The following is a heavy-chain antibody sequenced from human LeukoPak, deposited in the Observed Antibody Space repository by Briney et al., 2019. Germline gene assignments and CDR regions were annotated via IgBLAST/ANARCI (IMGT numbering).Heavy chain of an antibody. J-gene: IGHJ4*02. D-gene: IGHD6-19*01. CDR2: ISGSGGST. Sequence: GGSLRLSCAASGFTFSSYAMSWVRQAPGKGLEWVSAISGSGGSTYYADSVKGRFTISRDNSKNTLYLQMNSLGAEDTAVYDCAKDRGMAVVITYFDFWGQGTVVTVSS. V-gene: IGHV3-23*01. CDR3: AKDRGMAVVITYFDF. CDR1: GFTFSSYA.